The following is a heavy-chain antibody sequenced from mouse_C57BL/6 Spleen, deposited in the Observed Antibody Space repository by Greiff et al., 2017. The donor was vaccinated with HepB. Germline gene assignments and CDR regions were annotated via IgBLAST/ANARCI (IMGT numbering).Heavy chain of an antibody. J-gene: IGHJ4*01. V-gene: IGHV1-15*01. CDR1: GYTFTDYE. CDR3: TRFLITTVVHYYAMDY. CDR2: IDPETGGT. D-gene: IGHD1-1*01. Sequence: VQLQQSGAELVRPGASVTLSCKASGYTFTDYEMHWVKQTPVHGLEWIGAIDPETGGTAYNQKFTGKAILTADKSSSTAYMELRSLTSEDSAVYYCTRFLITTVVHYYAMDYWGQGTSVTVSS.